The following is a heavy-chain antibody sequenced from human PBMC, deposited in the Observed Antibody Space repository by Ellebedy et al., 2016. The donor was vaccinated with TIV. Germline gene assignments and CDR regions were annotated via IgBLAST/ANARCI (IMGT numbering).Heavy chain of an antibody. CDR2: IWHDGSDY. CDR1: GFSFSDYG. V-gene: IGHV3-30*02. CDR3: AKSKETYVQGADPYDY. Sequence: GGSLRLSXAASGFSFSDYGMHWVRQAPGKGLEWVAVIWHDGSDYYYADSMKGRFTISRDNSKNTLYLQLNSLRTEDTAVYYCAKSKETYVQGADPYDYWGQGTLVTVSS. D-gene: IGHD3-10*02. J-gene: IGHJ4*02.